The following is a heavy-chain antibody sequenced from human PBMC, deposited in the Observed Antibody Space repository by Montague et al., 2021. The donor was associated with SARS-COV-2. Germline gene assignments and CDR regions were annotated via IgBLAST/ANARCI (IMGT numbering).Heavy chain of an antibody. D-gene: IGHD3-10*01. J-gene: IGHJ6*02. V-gene: IGHV3-30*04. CDR1: GFTFSSYA. Sequence: SLRLSCAASGFTFSSYAMHWVRQAPGKGLEWVAVISYDGSNKYYADSVKGRFTISRDNSKNTLYLQMNSLRAEDTAVYYCARSGEGFMVRGVINGMDVWGLGTTVTVSS. CDR2: ISYDGSNK. CDR3: ARSGEGFMVRGVINGMDV.